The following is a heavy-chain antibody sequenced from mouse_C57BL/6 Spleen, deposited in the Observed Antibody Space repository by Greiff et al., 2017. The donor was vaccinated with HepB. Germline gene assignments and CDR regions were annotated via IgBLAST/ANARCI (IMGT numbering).Heavy chain of an antibody. Sequence: VQLVESGPELVKPGASVKISCKASGYAFSSSWMNWVKQRPGKGLEWIGRIYPGDGDTNYNGKFKGKATLTADKSSSTAYMQLSSLTSADSAVYCWARGYGSSYYWYFDVWGTGTTVTVSS. J-gene: IGHJ1*03. D-gene: IGHD1-1*01. CDR2: IYPGDGDT. V-gene: IGHV1-82*01. CDR1: GYAFSSSW. CDR3: ARGYGSSYYWYFDV.